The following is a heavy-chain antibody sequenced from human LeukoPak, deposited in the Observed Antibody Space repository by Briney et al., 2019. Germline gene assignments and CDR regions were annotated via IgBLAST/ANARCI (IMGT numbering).Heavy chain of an antibody. J-gene: IGHJ6*02. Sequence: GGSLRLSCGAAGFNFSSFAMSWVRQAPGKGLEWVSAISSSGGSTFYADSVKGRFIICRDNSKNMLYLQMNSLRAEDTAVYYCAKNSGTYYYYYGVDVWGQGTTVTVSS. CDR1: GFNFSSFA. D-gene: IGHD5-12*01. V-gene: IGHV3-23*01. CDR2: ISSSGGST. CDR3: AKNSGTYYYYYGVDV.